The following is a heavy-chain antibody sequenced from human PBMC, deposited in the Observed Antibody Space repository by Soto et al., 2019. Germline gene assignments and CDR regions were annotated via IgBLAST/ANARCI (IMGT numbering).Heavy chain of an antibody. CDR1: GYTFTSYG. CDR2: ISAYNGNT. J-gene: IGHJ5*02. CDR3: AGALRRNWFDP. V-gene: IGHV1-18*01. Sequence: ASVRGSCKASGYTFTSYGISRVRQAPGQGLEWLGWISAYNGNTNYAQKLQGRVTMTTDTSTSTADMQLRGLRSDDSAVYLCAGALRRNWFDPWGQRTLVPVSA.